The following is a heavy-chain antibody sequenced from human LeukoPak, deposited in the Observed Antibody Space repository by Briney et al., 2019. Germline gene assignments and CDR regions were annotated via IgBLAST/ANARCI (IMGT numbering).Heavy chain of an antibody. Sequence: GGSLRLSCAASGFTFSSYSMNWVRQAPGKRLEWVSSISSSSSYIYYADSVKGRFTISRDNAKNSLYLQMNSLRAEDTAVYYCARGELLVEMATNDYWGQGTLVTVSS. J-gene: IGHJ4*02. D-gene: IGHD5-24*01. CDR1: GFTFSSYS. V-gene: IGHV3-21*01. CDR2: ISSSSSYI. CDR3: ARGELLVEMATNDY.